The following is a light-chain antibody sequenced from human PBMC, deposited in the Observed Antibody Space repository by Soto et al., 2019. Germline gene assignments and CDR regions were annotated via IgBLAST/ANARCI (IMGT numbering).Light chain of an antibody. CDR3: SSYTTSSTRV. CDR1: SSDVGIYNY. CDR2: EVT. Sequence: QSALTQPASVSGSPGQSIAISCTGSSSDVGIYNYVSWYQQHPGKVPKLIIYEVTNRPSGVSNRFSGSKSGNTASLTISGLQAEDGADYYCSSYTTSSTRVFGNGTKVTVL. J-gene: IGLJ1*01. V-gene: IGLV2-14*01.